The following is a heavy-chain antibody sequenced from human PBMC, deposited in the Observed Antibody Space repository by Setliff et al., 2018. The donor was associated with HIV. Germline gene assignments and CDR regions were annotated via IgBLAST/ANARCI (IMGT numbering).Heavy chain of an antibody. J-gene: IGHJ4*02. V-gene: IGHV4-61*08. D-gene: IGHD5-12*01. CDR2: IYYSGST. CDR3: ATPTDIVAPFDY. Sequence: ETLSLTCTVSGGSISSGDYYWSWIRQPPGKGLEWIGYIYYSGSTKHNPSLKSRVTISLDTSKNQFSLKLSSVTAADTAVYYCATPTDIVAPFDYWGQGTLVTVSS. CDR1: GGSISSGDYY.